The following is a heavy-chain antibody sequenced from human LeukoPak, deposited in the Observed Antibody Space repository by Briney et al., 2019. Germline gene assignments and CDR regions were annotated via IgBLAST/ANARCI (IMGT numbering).Heavy chain of an antibody. J-gene: IGHJ6*02. CDR1: DGSINSYY. Sequence: SETLSLTCSVSDGSINSYYWNWIRRPPGKGLEWIGYIYYNGNANYSPSLKSRVTMSVDTSKNLFSLKVSSVTAADTAVYYCARGRSNYYGMDVWGQGTTVTVSS. V-gene: IGHV4-59*01. CDR2: IYYNGNA. CDR3: ARGRSNYYGMDV. D-gene: IGHD1-26*01.